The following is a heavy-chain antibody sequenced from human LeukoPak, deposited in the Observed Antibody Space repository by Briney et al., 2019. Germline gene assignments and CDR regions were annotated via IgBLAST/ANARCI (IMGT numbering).Heavy chain of an antibody. D-gene: IGHD1-1*01. V-gene: IGHV3-48*02. CDR2: ISSSSTI. J-gene: IGHJ4*02. CDR3: ARDGDWNDGRGW. CDR1: GFTLSSYR. Sequence: GGSLRSPCAASGFTLSSYRLDWVRQAPGKGLEWVSYISSSSTIYYADSVKGRFTISRDNAKNSLYLQMNSLRDEDTAVYYCARDGDWNDGRGWGGQGPLVTVSS.